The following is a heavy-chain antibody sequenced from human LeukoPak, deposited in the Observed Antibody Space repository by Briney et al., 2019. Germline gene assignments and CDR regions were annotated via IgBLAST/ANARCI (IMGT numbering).Heavy chain of an antibody. V-gene: IGHV4-39*01. CDR1: GDSISSPSYF. CDR3: ARHHYYDILTGYYTSGLYFDY. CDR2: IYYSGNT. Sequence: SSETLSLTCTVSGDSISSPSYFWGWIRQPPGKGLEWIGSIYYSGNTYYNPSLKGRATMSVDTSKNQFSLKLSSVTAADTAVYYCARHHYYDILTGYYTSGLYFDYWGQGTLVTVSS. J-gene: IGHJ4*02. D-gene: IGHD3-9*01.